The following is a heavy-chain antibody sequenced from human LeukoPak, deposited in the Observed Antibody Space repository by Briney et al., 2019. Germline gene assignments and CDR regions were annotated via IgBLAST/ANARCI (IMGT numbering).Heavy chain of an antibody. V-gene: IGHV3-21*01. J-gene: IGHJ4*02. D-gene: IGHD2-15*01. Sequence: GGSLRLSCSASGFTFSSYSMSWVRQAPGKGLEWVSSISSSSSNIYYPDSVKGRFTISRANTNNSMYLQMKSLRAEDTAVYYCAREGAYCSGGSCYSALDYWGQGTLVTVSS. CDR3: AREGAYCSGGSCYSALDY. CDR2: ISSSSSNI. CDR1: GFTFSSYS.